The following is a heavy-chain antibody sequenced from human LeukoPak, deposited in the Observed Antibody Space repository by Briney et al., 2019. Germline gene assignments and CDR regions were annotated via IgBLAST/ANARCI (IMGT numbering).Heavy chain of an antibody. CDR3: ATKPGTYYYDSSGYSDY. V-gene: IGHV1-24*01. D-gene: IGHD3-22*01. CDR2: FDPEDGET. CDR1: GYTLTELS. Sequence: ASVKVSCKVSGYTLTELSMHWVRQAPGKGLEWMGGFDPEDGETIYAQKFQGRVTMTEDTSTDTAYMELSSLRSEDTAVYYCATKPGTYYYDSSGYSDYWGQGTLVTVSS. J-gene: IGHJ4*02.